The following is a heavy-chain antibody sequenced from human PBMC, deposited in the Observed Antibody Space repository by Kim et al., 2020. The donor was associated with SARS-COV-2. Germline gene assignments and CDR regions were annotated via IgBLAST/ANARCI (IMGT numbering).Heavy chain of an antibody. CDR3: TRGPF. Sequence: NDGTTTLYADSVERRFTISRDNSKNTLYLQMTGLRADDTGVYYCTRGPFWGQGTLVTVSS. V-gene: IGHV3-74*01. J-gene: IGHJ4*02. CDR2: NDGTTT.